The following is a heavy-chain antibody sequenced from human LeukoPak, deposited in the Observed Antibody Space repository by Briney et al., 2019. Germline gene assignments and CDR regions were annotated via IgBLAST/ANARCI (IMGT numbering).Heavy chain of an antibody. J-gene: IGHJ3*02. CDR1: GGTFSSYA. CDR2: IIPIFGTT. D-gene: IGHD6-13*01. Sequence: ASVKVSCKASGGTFSSYAISWVRQAPGQGLEWMGGIIPIFGTTNYAQKFQGRVTIIADKSTNTAYMELSSLRSEDTAVYYCARGGFSSTWYPPFDAFDIWGQGTMVTVSS. CDR3: ARGGFSSTWYPPFDAFDI. V-gene: IGHV1-69*06.